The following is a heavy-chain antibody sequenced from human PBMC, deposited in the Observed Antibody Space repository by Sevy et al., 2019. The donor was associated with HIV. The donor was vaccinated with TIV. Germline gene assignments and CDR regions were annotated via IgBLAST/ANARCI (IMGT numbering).Heavy chain of an antibody. D-gene: IGHD4-17*01. V-gene: IGHV3-30*03. CDR3: ARRIDYGKTLNWFDP. CDR1: GFTFSSYG. J-gene: IGHJ5*02. Sequence: GSLRLSCAASGFTFSSYGMHWVRQAPGKGLEWVAVISYDGSNKYYADSVKGRFTISRDNSKNTLYLQMNSLRAEDTAVYYCARRIDYGKTLNWFDPWGQGTLVTVSS. CDR2: ISYDGSNK.